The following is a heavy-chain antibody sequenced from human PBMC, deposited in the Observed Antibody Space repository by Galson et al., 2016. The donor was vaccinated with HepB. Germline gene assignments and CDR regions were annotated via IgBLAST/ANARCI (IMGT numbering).Heavy chain of an antibody. Sequence: SLRLSCAASGFSFGSSKLSWVRQAPGKGLNWVSAISGPGYTKYYADSVRGRFTISRDNSKDTLYLQMNSLRAEDTAIYYCAKGPLITGTTRGAFDIWGQGTTVTVSS. J-gene: IGHJ3*02. CDR2: ISGPGYTK. CDR3: AKGPLITGTTRGAFDI. V-gene: IGHV3-23*01. CDR1: GFSFGSSK. D-gene: IGHD1-7*01.